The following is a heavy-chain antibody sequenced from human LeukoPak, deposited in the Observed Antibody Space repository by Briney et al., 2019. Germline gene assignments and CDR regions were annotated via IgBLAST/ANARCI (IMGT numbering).Heavy chain of an antibody. Sequence: GGSLRLSCAASGFTFSSYWMSWVRQAPGKGLEWVANINQDGSEKYYVDSVKGRFTISRDNAKNSLYLQMNSLRAEDTAVYYCASWDCSGGSCYLWSWGQGTLVTVSS. CDR1: GFTFSSYW. J-gene: IGHJ5*02. CDR2: INQDGSEK. D-gene: IGHD2-15*01. V-gene: IGHV3-7*01. CDR3: ASWDCSGGSCYLWS.